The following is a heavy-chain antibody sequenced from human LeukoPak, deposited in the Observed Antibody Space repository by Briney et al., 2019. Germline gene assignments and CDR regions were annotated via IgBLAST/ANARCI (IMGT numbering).Heavy chain of an antibody. J-gene: IGHJ4*01. CDR2: IYTSGST. D-gene: IGHD4-17*01. CDR3: ARLRVQNFDY. CDR1: GGSISSYY. Sequence: SETLSLTCTVSGGSISSYYWSWIRQPPGKGLEWIGYIYTSGSTNYNPSLKSRVTISVDASKNQFSLKLSSVTAADTAVYYCARLRVQNFDYWGHGTLVTVSS. V-gene: IGHV4-59*01.